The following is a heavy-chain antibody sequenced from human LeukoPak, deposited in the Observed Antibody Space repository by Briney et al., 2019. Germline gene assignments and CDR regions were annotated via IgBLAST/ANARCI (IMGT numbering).Heavy chain of an antibody. J-gene: IGHJ6*02. D-gene: IGHD3-3*01. CDR2: MNPNSGNT. CDR1: GYTFTSYD. Sequence: ASVTVSCKASGYTFTSYDINWVRQAPGQGLEWMGWMNPNSGNTGYAQKFQGRVTMTRNTSISTAYMELSSLRSEDTAVYYCAREPRVDDSPPYGMDVWGQGTTVTVSS. CDR3: AREPRVDDSPPYGMDV. V-gene: IGHV1-8*01.